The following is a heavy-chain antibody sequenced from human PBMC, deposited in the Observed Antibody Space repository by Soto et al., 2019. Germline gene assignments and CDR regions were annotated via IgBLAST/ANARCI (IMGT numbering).Heavy chain of an antibody. J-gene: IGHJ6*02. CDR2: IYYSGST. CDR3: ASPYCGGDCSGPDGMDV. Sequence: SETLSLTCTVSGGSISSSSYYWGWIRQPPGKGLEWIGSIYYSGSTYYNPSLKSRVTISVDTSKNQFSLKLSSVTAADTAVYYCASPYCGGDCSGPDGMDVWGQGTTVTVSS. D-gene: IGHD2-21*02. CDR1: GGSISSSSYY. V-gene: IGHV4-39*01.